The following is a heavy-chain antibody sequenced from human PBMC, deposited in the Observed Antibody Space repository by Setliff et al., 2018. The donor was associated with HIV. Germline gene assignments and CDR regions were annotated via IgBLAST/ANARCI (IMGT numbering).Heavy chain of an antibody. Sequence: GASVKVSCKASGYTFTSYGISWVRQAPGQGLEWMGWISAYNGNTNYAQKLQGRVTMTTDTSTSTAYMELRSLRSDDTAVYYCARTIESSGYYYYYYYMDAWGKGTTVTVS. CDR2: ISAYNGNT. V-gene: IGHV1-18*01. D-gene: IGHD3-22*01. CDR1: GYTFTSYG. CDR3: ARTIESSGYYYYYYYMDA. J-gene: IGHJ6*03.